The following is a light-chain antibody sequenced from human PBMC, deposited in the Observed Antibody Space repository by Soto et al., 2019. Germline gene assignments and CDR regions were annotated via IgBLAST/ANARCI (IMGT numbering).Light chain of an antibody. Sequence: IQLTQSPSSLSASVGDRVIITCRASQDMSNYVAWYQQKAGKAPKVLIYEASTLHSGVPSRFSGSGSGTEFTLTIDSLQPADFATYYCQQVKRDLPLTFGGGTKVEIK. J-gene: IGKJ4*01. CDR3: QQVKRDLPLT. V-gene: IGKV1-9*01. CDR1: QDMSNY. CDR2: EAS.